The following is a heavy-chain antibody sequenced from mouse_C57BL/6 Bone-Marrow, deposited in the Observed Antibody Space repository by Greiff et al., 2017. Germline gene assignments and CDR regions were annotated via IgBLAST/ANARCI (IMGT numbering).Heavy chain of an antibody. J-gene: IGHJ4*01. V-gene: IGHV1-55*01. CDR2: IYPGSGST. CDR1: GYTFTSYW. CDR3: ARNCYYYGSSYYAMDY. Sequence: VQLQQPGAELVKPGASVKMSCKASGYTFTSYWITWVKQRPGQGLEWIGDIYPGSGSTNYNETFKSQATLTVDTSSSTAYLQLSSLTSEDSAVYYCARNCYYYGSSYYAMDYWGQGTSVTVSS. D-gene: IGHD1-1*01.